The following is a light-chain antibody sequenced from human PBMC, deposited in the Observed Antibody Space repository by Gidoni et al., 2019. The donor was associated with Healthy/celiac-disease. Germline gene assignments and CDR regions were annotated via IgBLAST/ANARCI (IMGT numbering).Light chain of an antibody. J-gene: IGKJ2*01. Sequence: DLVITQSPLSLLVTPGEPASIPCRSSQSLLHSNRYNYSDWYLQKPGQSPQLLNYLGSNRASGVPDRFSGSGSGTDFTLKISRVEAEDVGVYYCMQDVQTPRTFXQXTKLEIK. CDR3: MQDVQTPRT. CDR2: LGS. V-gene: IGKV2-28*01. CDR1: QSLLHSNRYNY.